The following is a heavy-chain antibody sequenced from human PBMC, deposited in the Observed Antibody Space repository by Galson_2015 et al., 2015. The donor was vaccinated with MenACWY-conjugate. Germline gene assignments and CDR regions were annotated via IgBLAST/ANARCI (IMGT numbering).Heavy chain of an antibody. V-gene: IGHV3-7*01. D-gene: IGHD6-13*01. Sequence: SLRLSCAVSGFTFSTYAMSWVRQAPGKGLEWVANIKQGGSEKYYVDSVKGRFAISRDNAKSSLYLQMNSLRAEDTAVYYCARIAAAVTEHYFDYWGQGTLVTVSS. CDR3: ARIAAAVTEHYFDY. J-gene: IGHJ4*02. CDR1: GFTFSTYA. CDR2: IKQGGSEK.